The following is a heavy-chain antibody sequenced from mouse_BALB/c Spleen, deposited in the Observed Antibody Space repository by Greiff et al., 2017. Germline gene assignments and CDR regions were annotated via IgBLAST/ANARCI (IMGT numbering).Heavy chain of an antibody. CDR2: ISSGGSYT. CDR3: ARGDY. J-gene: IGHJ2*01. CDR1: GFTFSSYA. Sequence: VQLKESGGGLVKPGGSLKLSCAASGFTFSSYAMSWVRQTPEKRLEWVATISSGGSYTYYSDSVKGRFTISRDNAKNTLYLQMSSLRSEDTAMYYCARGDYWGQGTTLTVSS. V-gene: IGHV5-9-3*01.